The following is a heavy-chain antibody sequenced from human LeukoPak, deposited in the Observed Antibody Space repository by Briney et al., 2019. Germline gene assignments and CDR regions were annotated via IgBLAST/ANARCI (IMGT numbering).Heavy chain of an antibody. D-gene: IGHD4-23*01. CDR3: ARDRPDYGGAHDY. V-gene: IGHV1-69*13. CDR2: IIPIFGTA. J-gene: IGHJ4*02. CDR1: GGTFSSYT. Sequence: SVKVSCKASGGTFSSYTISWVRQAPGQGLEWMGGIIPIFGTANYAQKFQGRVTITADESTSTAYMELSSLRSEDTAVYYRARDRPDYGGAHDYWGQGTLVTVSS.